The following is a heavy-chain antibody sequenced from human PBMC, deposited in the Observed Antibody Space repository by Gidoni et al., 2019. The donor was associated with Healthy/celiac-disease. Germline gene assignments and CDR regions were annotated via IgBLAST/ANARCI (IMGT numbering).Heavy chain of an antibody. Sequence: EVQLVESGGGLIQPGGSLRLSCAASGFPVSSNYMSWVRQAPGTGLEWVSVLYSGGSTYYADSVKGRFTISRDNSKNTLYLQMNSLRAEDTAVYYCARVATVVRGVLTAWDGAFDIWGQGTMVTVS. D-gene: IGHD3-10*01. CDR3: ARVATVVRGVLTAWDGAFDI. CDR1: GFPVSSNY. CDR2: LYSGGST. J-gene: IGHJ3*02. V-gene: IGHV3-53*01.